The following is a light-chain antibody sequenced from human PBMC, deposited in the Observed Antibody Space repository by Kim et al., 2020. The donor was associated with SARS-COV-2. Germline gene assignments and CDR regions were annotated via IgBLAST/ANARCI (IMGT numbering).Light chain of an antibody. Sequence: SYELTQPPSVSVAPGKTARITCGGNNIGSKSVHWYQQKPGQAPVLVIYYDSDRPSGIPERFSGSNSGNTATLTISRVEAGDEADYYCQVWDSSSDHLVFGAGTKVNV. CDR2: YDS. CDR1: NIGSKS. J-gene: IGLJ1*01. CDR3: QVWDSSSDHLV. V-gene: IGLV3-21*04.